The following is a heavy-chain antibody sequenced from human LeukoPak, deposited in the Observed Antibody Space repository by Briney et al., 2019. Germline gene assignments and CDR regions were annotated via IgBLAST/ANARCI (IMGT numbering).Heavy chain of an antibody. CDR2: IHQSGNT. CDR3: ARGVSSNDWFDP. CDR1: GSSISSGYY. V-gene: IGHV4-38-2*02. J-gene: IGHJ5*02. D-gene: IGHD6-13*01. Sequence: SETLSLTCSVSGSSISSGYYWGWIRQPPGKGLEWIGSIHQSGNTYFNPSLRSRVTVSVDTSKNQFSLKLSSVTAADTAVYYCARGVSSNDWFDPWGQGTLVTVSS.